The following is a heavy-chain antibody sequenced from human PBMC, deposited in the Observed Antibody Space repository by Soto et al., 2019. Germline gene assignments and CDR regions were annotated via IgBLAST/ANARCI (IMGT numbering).Heavy chain of an antibody. Sequence: GGSLRLSCAASGFTFSSYSMNWVRQAPGKGLEWVSSISSSSSYIYYADSVKGRFTISRDNAKNSLYLQMNSLRAEDTAVYYCILTSFENWNRSLIHDYWGQGTLVTVSS. J-gene: IGHJ4*02. CDR2: ISSSSSYI. D-gene: IGHD1-1*01. CDR1: GFTFSSYS. V-gene: IGHV3-21*01. CDR3: ILTSFENWNRSLIHDY.